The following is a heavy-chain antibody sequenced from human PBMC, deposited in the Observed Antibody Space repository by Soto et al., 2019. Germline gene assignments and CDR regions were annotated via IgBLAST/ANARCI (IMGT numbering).Heavy chain of an antibody. CDR2: IYHSGST. V-gene: IGHV4-30-2*01. CDR1: GGSISSGGYS. D-gene: IGHD3-22*01. Sequence: SSETLSLTCAVSGGSISSGGYSWSWIRQPPGKGLEWIGYIYHSGSTYYNPSLKSRVTISVDTSKNQFSLKLSSVTAADTAVYYCAKCGYDSSGRLLRYFQHWGQGTLVTVSS. J-gene: IGHJ1*01. CDR3: AKCGYDSSGRLLRYFQH.